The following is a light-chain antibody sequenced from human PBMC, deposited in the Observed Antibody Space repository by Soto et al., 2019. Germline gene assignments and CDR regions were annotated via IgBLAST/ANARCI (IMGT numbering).Light chain of an antibody. J-gene: IGKJ1*01. CDR2: GAS. Sequence: EIVLTQSPGTLSLSPGERATLSCRASQSVSSSYLAWYQQKPGQAPRLLIYGASSRATGIPDRFSGSGSGPDFTLTISRLEPEDFAVYYCQEYGRSPWTFGRGTKVEIK. CDR3: QEYGRSPWT. V-gene: IGKV3-20*01. CDR1: QSVSSSY.